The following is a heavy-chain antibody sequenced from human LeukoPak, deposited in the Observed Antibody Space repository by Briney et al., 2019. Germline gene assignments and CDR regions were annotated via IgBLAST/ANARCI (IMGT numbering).Heavy chain of an antibody. CDR3: AGRTAAQDYYMDV. Sequence: GGSLRLSCAASGFAVSIKYMGWVRQTPGKGLEWVSVIDSARSTYYADSVKGRFTISRNNSKNTLYLQMNSLRAEDTAIYYCAGRTAAQDYYMDVWGEGTTVTISS. V-gene: IGHV3-53*01. J-gene: IGHJ6*03. CDR2: IDSARST. D-gene: IGHD5-18*01. CDR1: GFAVSIKY.